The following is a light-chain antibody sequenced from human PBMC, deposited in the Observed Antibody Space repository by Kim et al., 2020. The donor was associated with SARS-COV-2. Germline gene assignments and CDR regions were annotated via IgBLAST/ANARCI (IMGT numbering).Light chain of an antibody. J-gene: IGKJ4*01. CDR3: QQYNNWPLT. CDR2: ATS. Sequence: ASPGERATRACRASQNVKSHLAWYQHKPGQAPRLVISATSTRATGTPLRFSGSGSGTEFTLTINNLQSEDFAVYYCQQYNNWPLTFGGGTKVDIK. V-gene: IGKV3-15*01. CDR1: QNVKSH.